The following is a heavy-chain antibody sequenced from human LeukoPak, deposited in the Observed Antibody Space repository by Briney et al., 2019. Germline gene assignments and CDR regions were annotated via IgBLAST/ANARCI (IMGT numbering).Heavy chain of an antibody. CDR1: GFTVSSNY. V-gene: IGHV3-66*04. J-gene: IGHJ4*02. Sequence: GGSLRLSCAASGFTVSSNYMSWVRQAPGKGLEWVSVIYTGGSTYYADSVKGRFTISRDNSKNTLYLQMNSPRAEDTAVYYCARRGYSHYCFDYWGQGTLVTVSS. CDR2: IYTGGST. D-gene: IGHD5-18*01. CDR3: ARRGYSHYCFDY.